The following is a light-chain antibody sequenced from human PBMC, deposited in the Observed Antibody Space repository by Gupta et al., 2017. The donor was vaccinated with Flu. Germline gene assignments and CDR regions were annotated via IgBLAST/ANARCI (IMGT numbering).Light chain of an antibody. CDR1: QSVSSY. V-gene: IGKV3-11*01. J-gene: IGKJ4*01. CDR2: DAS. CDR3: QQGGSWPLT. Sequence: PATLSLSPGERATLSCRASQSVSSYLAWYQQKPGQAPRLLIYDASNRATGIPARFSGSGSGTDFTLTISSLGPEDFAVYYCQQGGSWPLTFGGGTKVEIK.